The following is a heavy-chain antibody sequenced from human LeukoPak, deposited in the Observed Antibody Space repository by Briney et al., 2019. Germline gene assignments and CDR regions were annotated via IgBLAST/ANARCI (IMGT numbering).Heavy chain of an antibody. CDR2: IYYSGST. CDR1: CGSISSSSYY. V-gene: IGHV4-39*07. J-gene: IGHJ6*03. CDR3: ARDWGVSARPGCMDV. D-gene: IGHD6-6*01. Sequence: SETLSLTCTVSCGSISSSSYYWGWIRQPPGKGLEWIGSIYYSGSTYYNPSLKSRVTISVVTSNNQFSLKLRSVTAADTAVYYCARDWGVSARPGCMDVWGKGTTVTVSS.